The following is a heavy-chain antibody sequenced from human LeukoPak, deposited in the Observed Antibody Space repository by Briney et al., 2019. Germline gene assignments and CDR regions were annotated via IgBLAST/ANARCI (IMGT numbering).Heavy chain of an antibody. CDR2: ISYDGSNK. D-gene: IGHD5-24*01. CDR1: GFTFSSYA. V-gene: IGHV3-30*04. J-gene: IGHJ4*02. Sequence: GGSLRLSCAASGFTFSSYAMHWVRQAPGKGLEWVAVISYDGSNKYYADSVKGRFTISRDNSKNTLYLQMNSLRAEDTAVYYCARAPEMATIISGYFDYWGQGTLVTVSS. CDR3: ARAPEMATIISGYFDY.